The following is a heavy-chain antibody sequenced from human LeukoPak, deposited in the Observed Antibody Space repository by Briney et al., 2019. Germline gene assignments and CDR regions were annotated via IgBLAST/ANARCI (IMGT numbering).Heavy chain of an antibody. J-gene: IGHJ4*02. D-gene: IGHD4-17*01. V-gene: IGHV3-21*01. CDR2: ISSSSSYI. CDR3: ASLAYGDSFFDY. Sequence: GGSLRLSCAASGFTFSSYSMNWVRQAPGKGLEWVSSISSSSSYIYYADSVKGRFTISRDHARTSLYLKINSLRAEDTAVYYCASLAYGDSFFDYWGQGTLVTVSS. CDR1: GFTFSSYS.